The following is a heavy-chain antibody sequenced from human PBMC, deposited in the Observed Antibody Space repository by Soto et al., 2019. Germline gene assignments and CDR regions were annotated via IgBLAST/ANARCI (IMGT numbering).Heavy chain of an antibody. Sequence: ASVKVSCKASGYTFTSYYMHWVRQAPGQGLEWMGIINPSGGSTSYAQKFQGRVTMTRDKSTSTAYMELSSLRSEDTAVYYCARRGVATGFDYWGQGTLVTVSS. CDR2: INPSGGST. CDR1: GYTFTSYY. D-gene: IGHD5-12*01. CDR3: ARRGVATGFDY. J-gene: IGHJ4*02. V-gene: IGHV1-46*01.